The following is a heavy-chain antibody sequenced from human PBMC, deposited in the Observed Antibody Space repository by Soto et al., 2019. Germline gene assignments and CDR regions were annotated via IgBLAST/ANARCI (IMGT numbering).Heavy chain of an antibody. CDR1: AGTFRSYD. CDR3: ARVRYYYDSSGSRRAGYYGMDV. Sequence: SVKVSGNASAGTFRSYDISWVRQAPGQRLEWMGGSITIFGTANYAQKFQGRVTITADESTSTAYMELSSLRSEDTAVYYCARVRYYYDSSGSRRAGYYGMDVWGQGTTVTVSS. V-gene: IGHV1-69*13. D-gene: IGHD3-22*01. CDR2: SITIFGTA. J-gene: IGHJ6*02.